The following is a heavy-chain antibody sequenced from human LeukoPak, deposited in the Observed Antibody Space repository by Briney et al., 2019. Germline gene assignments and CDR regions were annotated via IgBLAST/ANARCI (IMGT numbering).Heavy chain of an antibody. D-gene: IGHD3-22*01. CDR1: RFTFISYA. CDR2: ISGGGSST. J-gene: IGHJ1*01. V-gene: IGHV3-23*01. CDR3: AKDYYDSSGYHPEYFQH. Sequence: GGSLRLSCAASRFTFISYAMSWVRQAPGKGLEWVSRISGGGSSTYYADSVKGRFTISRDNSKNTLYLQMNSLRAEDTAVYYCAKDYYDSSGYHPEYFQHWGQGTLVTVSS.